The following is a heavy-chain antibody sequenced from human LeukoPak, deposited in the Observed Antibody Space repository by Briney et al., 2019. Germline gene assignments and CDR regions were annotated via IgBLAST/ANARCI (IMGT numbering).Heavy chain of an antibody. J-gene: IGHJ4*02. V-gene: IGHV1-2*02. D-gene: IGHD1-26*01. CDR1: GYTFTGYY. CDR3: ARESGSYSLPNFDY. CDR2: INPNSGGT. Sequence: ASVKVSCKASGYTFTGYYMHWVRQAPGQGLEWMGWINPNSGGTNYAQEFQGRVTMTRDTSISTASMELSRLRSDDTAMYYCARESGSYSLPNFDYWGQGTLVTVSS.